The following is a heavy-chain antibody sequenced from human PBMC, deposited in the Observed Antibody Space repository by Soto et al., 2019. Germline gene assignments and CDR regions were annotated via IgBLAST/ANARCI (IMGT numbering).Heavy chain of an antibody. J-gene: IGHJ6*02. CDR1: GGTFSRSG. V-gene: IGHV1-69*18. CDR2: IVPSVDTT. CDR3: ARCPQPPDTADPYAVDV. D-gene: IGHD5-18*01. Sequence: QVQLVQAGTEVKKPGASVKVSCKASGGTFSRSGFHWVRQAPGQGLEWMGMIVPSVDTTNYAQKFQARVTISADQFTSTVYMELRSLRSEDTAVYYCARCPQPPDTADPYAVDVWGQGTRVIVSS.